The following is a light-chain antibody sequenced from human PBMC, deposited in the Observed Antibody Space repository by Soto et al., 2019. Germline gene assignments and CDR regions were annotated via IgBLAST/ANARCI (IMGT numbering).Light chain of an antibody. CDR1: QSISSY. CDR3: QQYNSYSWT. Sequence: DIPMTHSPSCLSAPAGDTVPIPCRASQSISSYLSWYQQTPGKAPKLLIFAASSLQSGVPSRFSGSGSGTEFTLTISSLQPDDFATYYCQQYNSYSWTFGQGTKVDI. CDR2: AAS. V-gene: IGKV1-5*01. J-gene: IGKJ1*01.